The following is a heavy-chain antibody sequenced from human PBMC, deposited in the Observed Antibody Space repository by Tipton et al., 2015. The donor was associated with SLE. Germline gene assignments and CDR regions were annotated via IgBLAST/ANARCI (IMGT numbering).Heavy chain of an antibody. CDR1: GFTFSSYA. V-gene: IGHV3-23*01. J-gene: IGHJ4*02. D-gene: IGHD4-17*01. Sequence: SLRLSCAASGFTFSSYAMSWVRQAPGKGLEWVSAISGSGGSTYYADSVKGRFTISRDNSKNTLYLQMNSLRAEDTAVYYCANTPTTVTTCLDYWGQGTLVTVSS. CDR2: ISGSGGST. CDR3: ANTPTTVTTCLDY.